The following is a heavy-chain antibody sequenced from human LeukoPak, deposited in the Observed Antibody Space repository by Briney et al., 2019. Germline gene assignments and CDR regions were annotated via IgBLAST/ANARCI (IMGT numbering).Heavy chain of an antibody. CDR3: ARAAAAGTHYYYYMDV. CDR2: IYYSGST. V-gene: IGHV4-59*08. D-gene: IGHD6-13*01. J-gene: IGHJ6*03. CDR1: GGSISSYY. Sequence: SETLSLTCTVSGGSISSYYWSWIRQPPGKGLEWIGYIYYSGSTNYNPSLKSRVTISVDTSKNQFSLKLSSVTAADTAVYYCARAAAAGTHYYYYMDVWGKGTTVTISS.